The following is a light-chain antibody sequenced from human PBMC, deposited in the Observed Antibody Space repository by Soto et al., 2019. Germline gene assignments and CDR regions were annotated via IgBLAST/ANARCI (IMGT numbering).Light chain of an antibody. V-gene: IGLV1-44*01. CDR2: TNN. CDR1: RSNIGSNT. J-gene: IGLJ2*01. CDR3: AAWDDSLNGVV. Sequence: QAVVTQPPSASGTPGQGVTTSCSGSRSNIGSNTVNWYQQLPGTAPKLLIYTNNQRPSGVPDRFSGSKSGTSASLAISGLQSEDEADYYCAAWDDSLNGVVFGGGTKLTVL.